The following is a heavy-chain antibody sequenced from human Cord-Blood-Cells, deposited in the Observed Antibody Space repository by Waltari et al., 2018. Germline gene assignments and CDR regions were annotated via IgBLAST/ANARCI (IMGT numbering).Heavy chain of an antibody. CDR1: GFTFSNAW. CDR2: IKSKTGGGTT. Sequence: EVQLVESGGGLVKPGGSLRLSCAASGFTFSNAWMSWVRQAPGKGREWVGRIKSKTGGGTTDYAAPVKGRFSISRDDSKSTLYLQMNSLKTEETAVYYCTTDGNGIAARPDWGQGTLVTVSS. J-gene: IGHJ4*02. D-gene: IGHD6-6*01. V-gene: IGHV3-15*01. CDR3: TTDGNGIAARPD.